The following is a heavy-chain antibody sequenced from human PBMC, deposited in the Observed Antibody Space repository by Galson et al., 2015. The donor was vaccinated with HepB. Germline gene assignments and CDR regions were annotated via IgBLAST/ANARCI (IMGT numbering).Heavy chain of an antibody. CDR3: AREYYYDSSGYKGRGAFDI. D-gene: IGHD3-22*01. CDR1: GFTFSSYS. Sequence: SLRLSCAASGFTFSSYSMNWVRQAPGKGLVWVSSISSSSSYIYYADSVKGRFTISRDNAKNSLYLQMNSLRAEDTAVYYCAREYYYDSSGYKGRGAFDIWGQGTMVTVSS. V-gene: IGHV3-21*01. J-gene: IGHJ3*02. CDR2: ISSSSSYI.